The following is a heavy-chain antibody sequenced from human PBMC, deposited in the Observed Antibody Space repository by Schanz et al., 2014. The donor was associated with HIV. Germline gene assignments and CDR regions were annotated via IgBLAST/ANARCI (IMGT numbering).Heavy chain of an antibody. CDR3: AKVGRIYSTTWIDY. CDR1: GFTFSSSG. Sequence: VQLLESGGGLVQPGGSLRLSCAASGFTFSSSGMHWVRQAPGKGLEWVAAMWYDESHKGYADSVKGRFTISRDNSKNTLYLQMNSLRSEDTAVYYCAKVGRIYSTTWIDYWGQGTLVTVSS. V-gene: IGHV3-30*02. D-gene: IGHD2-2*01. CDR2: MWYDESHK. J-gene: IGHJ4*02.